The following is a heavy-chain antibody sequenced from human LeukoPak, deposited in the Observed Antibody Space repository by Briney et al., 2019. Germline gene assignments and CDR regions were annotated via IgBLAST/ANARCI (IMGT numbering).Heavy chain of an antibody. J-gene: IGHJ4*02. Sequence: SETLSLTCTVSGYSISSGYYWGWIRRPPGKGLEWIGSIYHSGSTYYNPSLKSRVTISVDTSKNQFSLKLSSATAADTAVYYCAKSASEGSGYSNFDYWAQGTLVTVSS. CDR1: GYSISSGYY. V-gene: IGHV4-38-2*02. CDR2: IYHSGST. D-gene: IGHD3-22*01. CDR3: AKSASEGSGYSNFDY.